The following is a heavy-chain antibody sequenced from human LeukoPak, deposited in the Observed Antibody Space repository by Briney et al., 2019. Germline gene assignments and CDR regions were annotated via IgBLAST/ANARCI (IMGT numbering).Heavy chain of an antibody. CDR1: GFTFSSYG. CDR3: AKAYSSGYYYGPATFDY. V-gene: IGHV3-30*18. J-gene: IGHJ4*02. D-gene: IGHD3-22*01. CDR2: ISYDGSNK. Sequence: PGRSLRPSCAASGFTFSSYGMHWVRQAPGKGLEWVAVISYDGSNKYYADSVKGRFTISRDNSKNTLYLQMNSLRAEDTAVYYCAKAYSSGYYYGPATFDYWGQGTLVTVSS.